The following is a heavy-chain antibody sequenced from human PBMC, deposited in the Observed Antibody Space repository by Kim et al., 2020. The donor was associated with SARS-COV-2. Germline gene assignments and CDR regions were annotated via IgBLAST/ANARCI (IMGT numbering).Heavy chain of an antibody. CDR3: ARVAPPPRNHGMDV. V-gene: IGHV3-21*01. CDR2: ISGSSSHI. CDR1: GFSFSYYD. D-gene: IGHD3-3*02. J-gene: IGHJ6*02. Sequence: GGSLRLSCTASGFSFSYYDMNWVRQAPGRGLEWVSTISGSSSHIYYADSMEGRFTISRDNAKNSLYLQMNGLRGEDTAVYYCARVAPPPRNHGMDVWGPG.